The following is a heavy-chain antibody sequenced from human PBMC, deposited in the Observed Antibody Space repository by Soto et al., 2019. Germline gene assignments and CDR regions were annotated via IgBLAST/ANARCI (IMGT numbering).Heavy chain of an antibody. CDR1: GYTFTNYW. J-gene: IGHJ4*02. Sequence: RESLKISCKASGYTFTNYWIACVRQMSGKGLEWVGVIYPDDADTTYGPTFQGQVTISADKSLNTAYLQWSSLEVSDTAMYFCARSIYGTGGYYSDYWGQGTPVTVSS. D-gene: IGHD3-10*01. CDR3: ARSIYGTGGYYSDY. V-gene: IGHV5-51*01. CDR2: IYPDDADT.